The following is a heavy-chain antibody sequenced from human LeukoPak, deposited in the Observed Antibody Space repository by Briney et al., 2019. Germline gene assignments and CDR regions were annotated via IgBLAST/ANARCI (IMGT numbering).Heavy chain of an antibody. CDR3: RSEAPTVRGVIIVNWVDP. CDR1: GGSINSYF. D-gene: IGHD3-10*01. Sequence: PSETLSLTCTVSGGSINSYFWSCLRQPPGKGLEWIGYISYGGGTDYNPSLKSRVTISVDTSRNQFSLKLKSVTAADTAVYCARSEAPTVRGVIIVNWVDPWGQGTLVTVSS. J-gene: IGHJ5*02. V-gene: IGHV4-59*01. CDR2: ISYGGGT.